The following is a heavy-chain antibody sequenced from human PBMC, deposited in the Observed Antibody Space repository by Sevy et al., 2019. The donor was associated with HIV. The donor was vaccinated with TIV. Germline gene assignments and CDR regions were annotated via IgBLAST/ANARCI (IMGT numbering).Heavy chain of an antibody. J-gene: IGHJ4*02. Sequence: SETLPLTCTVSGGSISSYYWSWIRQPAGKGLEWIGRIYTSGSTNYNPSLRSRVTMSVDTSKNQFSLKLSSVTAADTAVYYCARGGGYGDPLRYWGQGTLVTVSS. CDR3: ARGGGYGDPLRY. CDR2: IYTSGST. D-gene: IGHD4-17*01. CDR1: GGSISSYY. V-gene: IGHV4-4*07.